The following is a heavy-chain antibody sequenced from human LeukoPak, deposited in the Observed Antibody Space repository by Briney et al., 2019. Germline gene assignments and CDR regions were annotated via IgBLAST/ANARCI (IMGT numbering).Heavy chain of an antibody. J-gene: IGHJ4*02. CDR1: RGSVSFYY. CDR2: IYTSGNT. Sequence: SETLSLTCTVSRGSVSFYYWSWIRQPAGKGLEWIGRIYTSGNTNYNPSLKSRVTMSVNTSKNQFSLKLSSVTAADTAVYYCARDGYNGYYFDSSDYYFEHWGQGTLVTVSS. D-gene: IGHD3-22*01. CDR3: ARDGYNGYYFDSSDYYFEH. V-gene: IGHV4-4*07.